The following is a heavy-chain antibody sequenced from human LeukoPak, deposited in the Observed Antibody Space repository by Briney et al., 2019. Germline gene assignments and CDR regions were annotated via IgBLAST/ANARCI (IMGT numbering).Heavy chain of an antibody. V-gene: IGHV3-30*18. CDR2: ISYDGSSK. J-gene: IGHJ4*02. Sequence: GGSLRLSCAASGFTFSSYAMSWVRQAPGKGLEWVAGISYDGSSKHFADPVKGRFTISRDNSENTVYLQMDSLRLEDTAVYYCAKQHRGYCSSTSCPATFDYWGQGNLVSISS. CDR1: GFTFSSYA. D-gene: IGHD2-2*03. CDR3: AKQHRGYCSSTSCPATFDY.